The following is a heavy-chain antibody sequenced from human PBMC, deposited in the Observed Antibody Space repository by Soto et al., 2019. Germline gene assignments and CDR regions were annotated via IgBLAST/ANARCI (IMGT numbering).Heavy chain of an antibody. CDR1: GISLSTSGVG. Sequence: SGPTLVNPTQALTLTCTLSGISLSTSGVGLGWIRQTPGKALEWLALVYWNDDAHYSPSLRSRLTITKDTSKNQAVLTMTNMDPVDTATYYCARGLASLPVFAFDIWGQGTVVTVSS. CDR3: ARGLASLPVFAFDI. V-gene: IGHV2-5*01. CDR2: VYWNDDA. J-gene: IGHJ3*02.